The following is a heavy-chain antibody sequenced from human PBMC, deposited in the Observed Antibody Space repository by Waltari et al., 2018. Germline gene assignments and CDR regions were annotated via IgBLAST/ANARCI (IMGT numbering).Heavy chain of an antibody. CDR1: GGSISSGDYY. D-gene: IGHD6-13*01. Sequence: QVQLQESGPGLVKPSQTLSLTCTVSGGSISSGDYYWSWIRQPPGKGLEWIGYIYYSGSTYYNPSLKSRVTISVDTSKNQFSLKLSSVTAADTAVYYCARVGSSSWTNYYYYYYMDVWGKGTTVTISS. V-gene: IGHV4-30-4*08. J-gene: IGHJ6*03. CDR2: IYYSGST. CDR3: ARVGSSSWTNYYYYYYMDV.